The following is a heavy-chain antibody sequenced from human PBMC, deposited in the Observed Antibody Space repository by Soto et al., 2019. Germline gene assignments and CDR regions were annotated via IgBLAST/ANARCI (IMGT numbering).Heavy chain of an antibody. Sequence: PSETLSLTCAVSGGSISSYYWSWIRQPPGKGLEWIGYIYYSGSTNYNPSLKSRVTISVDTSKNQFSLKLSSVTAADTAVYYCARWATYYYHSSGHDYFDYWGQGTLVTVSS. D-gene: IGHD3-22*01. V-gene: IGHV4-59*08. CDR1: GGSISSYY. J-gene: IGHJ4*01. CDR3: ARWATYYYHSSGHDYFDY. CDR2: IYYSGST.